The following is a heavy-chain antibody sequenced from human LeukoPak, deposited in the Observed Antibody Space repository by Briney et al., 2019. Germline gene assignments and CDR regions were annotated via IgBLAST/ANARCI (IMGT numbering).Heavy chain of an antibody. CDR2: ISYDGSNK. D-gene: IGHD2-21*01. CDR1: GFSFSSHA. Sequence: GGSLRLSCAASGFSFSSHAMHWVRQAPGKGLEWVAVISYDGSNKYYADSVKGRFTISRDNSKNTLFLQMNSLRAEDTAVYYCADQEVKWTFDFWGQGTLVTVSS. V-gene: IGHV3-30-3*01. J-gene: IGHJ4*02. CDR3: ADQEVKWTFDF.